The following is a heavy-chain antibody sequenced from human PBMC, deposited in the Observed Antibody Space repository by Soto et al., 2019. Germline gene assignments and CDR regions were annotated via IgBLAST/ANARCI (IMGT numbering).Heavy chain of an antibody. CDR3: ARDFGYDDV. CDR2: IGGARSTAI. CDR1: GFTFSNYN. Sequence: PGGSLRLSCAASGFTFSNYNMNWVRKAQGKGLEWVSHIGGARSTAIYYADSVKGRFTISTDNAKNSLYLQMNSLRDEDRAVYYCARDFGYDDVWGQGTTVTVSS. D-gene: IGHD3-22*01. V-gene: IGHV3-48*02. J-gene: IGHJ6*02.